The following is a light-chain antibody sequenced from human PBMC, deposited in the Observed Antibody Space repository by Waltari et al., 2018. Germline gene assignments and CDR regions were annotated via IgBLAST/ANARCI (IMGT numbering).Light chain of an antibody. V-gene: IGLV2-14*01. CDR2: DVS. CDR1: SSDVCGYNY. CDR3: TSYTSSSTWV. J-gene: IGLJ3*02. Sequence: QSALAQPASVSGSPGQSLTIPCPGTSSDVCGYNYVSWYQQHPGKAPKLMIYDVSNRPSGVSNRFSGSKSGNTASLTISGLQAEDEADYYCTSYTSSSTWVFGGGTKPTVL.